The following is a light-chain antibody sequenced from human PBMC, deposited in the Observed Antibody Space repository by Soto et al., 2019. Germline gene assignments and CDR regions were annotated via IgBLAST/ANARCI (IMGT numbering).Light chain of an antibody. CDR3: QQYNVWPRT. J-gene: IGKJ4*01. Sequence: EIVMTQSPATLSVSPGERATLSCRASQSVSRNLAWYQQKPGQTPKLLIYVASTRATGIPARFSGSGSGTEFTLTISSLQSEDFAVYYCQQYNVWPRTFGGGTKVEFK. CDR1: QSVSRN. V-gene: IGKV3-15*01. CDR2: VAS.